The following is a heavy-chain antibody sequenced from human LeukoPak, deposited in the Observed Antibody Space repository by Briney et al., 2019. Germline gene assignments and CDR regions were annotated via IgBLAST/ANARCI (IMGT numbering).Heavy chain of an antibody. V-gene: IGHV4-59*11. CDR1: GGSISSHY. J-gene: IGHJ6*03. CDR3: ARVYYDFWSGYYTAYHMDV. Sequence: PSETLSLTCTVSGGSISSHYWSWIRQPPGKGLEWIGYIYYSGSTNYNPSLKSRVTISVDTSKNQFSLELSSVTAADTAVYYCARVYYDFWSGYYTAYHMDVWGKGTTVTVSS. CDR2: IYYSGST. D-gene: IGHD3-3*01.